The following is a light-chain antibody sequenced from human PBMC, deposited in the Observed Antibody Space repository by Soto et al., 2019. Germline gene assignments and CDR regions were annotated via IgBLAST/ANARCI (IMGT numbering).Light chain of an antibody. CDR3: QQHGSSLWT. J-gene: IGKJ1*01. CDR1: QSVSSSY. Sequence: EIVLTQSPGTLSLSPGERATLSCRASQSVSSSYLAWYQQKPGQAPRLLIYGASSRATGIPHRFSGSGSGTDFTLTIRRLEPEDFAVYHCQQHGSSLWTFGQGTKVDIK. CDR2: GAS. V-gene: IGKV3-20*01.